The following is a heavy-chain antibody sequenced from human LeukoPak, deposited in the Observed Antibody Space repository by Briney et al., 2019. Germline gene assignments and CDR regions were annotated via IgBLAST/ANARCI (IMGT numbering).Heavy chain of an antibody. V-gene: IGHV4-34*01. CDR3: ARGRKYCTHGVCYKMDWFDP. D-gene: IGHD2-8*01. J-gene: IGHJ5*02. Sequence: SETLSPTCAVYGGSFSDYYWNWIRQPPGKGLEWIGEINHSGSTNYNPSLKSRVTISVDTSKNQFSLKLSSVTAADTAVYYCARGRKYCTHGVCYKMDWFDPWGQGTLVTVSS. CDR2: INHSGST. CDR1: GGSFSDYY.